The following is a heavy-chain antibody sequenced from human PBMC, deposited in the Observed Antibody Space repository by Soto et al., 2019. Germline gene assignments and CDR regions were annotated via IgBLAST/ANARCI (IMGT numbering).Heavy chain of an antibody. Sequence: SETLSLTCTVSGGSISSGGYYWSWIRQHPGKGLEWIGYIYYSGSTYYNPSLKSRVTLSVDTSKNQFSLKLSSVTAADTAVYYCARVVENRGGYYGSGSYYRIDYWGQGTLVTVSS. CDR1: GGSISSGGYY. J-gene: IGHJ4*02. CDR3: ARVVENRGGYYGSGSYYRIDY. D-gene: IGHD3-10*01. CDR2: IYYSGST. V-gene: IGHV4-31*03.